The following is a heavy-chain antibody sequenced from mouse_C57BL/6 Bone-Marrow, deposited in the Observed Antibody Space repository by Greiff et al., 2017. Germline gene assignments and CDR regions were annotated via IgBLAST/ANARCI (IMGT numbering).Heavy chain of an antibody. CDR2: NYPGSGST. V-gene: IGHV1-55*01. D-gene: IGHD4-1*01. CDR1: GYTFTSYW. Sequence: QVQLQQSGAELVKPGASVTMSCKASGYTFTSYWITWVKQRPGQGLEWSGENYPGSGSTNYNEKFKSKATLTVDTSSSTAYMQLSSLTSEDSAVYYCAREGLDWDVLWYFDVWGTGTTVTVSS. CDR3: AREGLDWDVLWYFDV. J-gene: IGHJ1*03.